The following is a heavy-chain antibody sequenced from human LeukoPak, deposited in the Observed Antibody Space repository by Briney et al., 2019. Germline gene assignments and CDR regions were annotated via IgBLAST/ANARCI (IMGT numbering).Heavy chain of an antibody. J-gene: IGHJ4*02. V-gene: IGHV4-39*01. D-gene: IGHD3-22*01. CDR3: AKLSITMIVGY. Sequence: PSETLSPTCTVSGGSISSSSYYWGWIRQPPGKGLEWIGSIYYSGSTYYNPSLKSRVTISVDTSKNQFSLKLSSVTAADTAVYYCAKLSITMIVGYWGQGTLVTVSS. CDR2: IYYSGST. CDR1: GGSISSSSYY.